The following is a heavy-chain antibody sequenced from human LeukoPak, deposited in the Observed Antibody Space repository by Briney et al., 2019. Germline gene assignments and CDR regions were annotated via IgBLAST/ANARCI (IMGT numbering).Heavy chain of an antibody. D-gene: IGHD3-3*01. V-gene: IGHV1-2*02. J-gene: IGHJ4*02. CDR1: GYTFTGYY. CDR2: INPNSGGT. Sequence: ASVKVSCKASGYTFTGYYMHWVRQAPGQGLEWMGWINPNSGGTNYAQKFQGRVTMTRDTSISTAYLELSRLRSDDTVVYYCASSVWSGSPNFDYWGQGTLVTVSS. CDR3: ASSVWSGSPNFDY.